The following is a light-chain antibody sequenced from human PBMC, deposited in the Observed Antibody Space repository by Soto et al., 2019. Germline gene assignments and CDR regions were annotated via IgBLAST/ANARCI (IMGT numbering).Light chain of an antibody. CDR1: RTDVDGYDY. CDR2: DVS. Sequence: QSVLTQPASVSGSPGQSIAISCTGVRTDVDGYDYVSWYQQHPGQAPQLIIYDVSNRPSGVSHRFSGSKSGDTASLTISGLQADDEADYYCTSYTTSTPLYVFGTGTKVTV. J-gene: IGLJ1*01. CDR3: TSYTTSTPLYV. V-gene: IGLV2-14*03.